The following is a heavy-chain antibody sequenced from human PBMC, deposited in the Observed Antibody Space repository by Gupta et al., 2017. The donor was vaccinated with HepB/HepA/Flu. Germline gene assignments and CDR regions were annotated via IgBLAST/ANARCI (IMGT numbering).Heavy chain of an antibody. CDR3: ERDPLSDYGPNYFDY. J-gene: IGHJ4*02. D-gene: IGHD4-17*01. V-gene: IGHV1-18*01. CDR2: ISSYNGNT. Sequence: QVQLVQSGAEVKKPGGSVKVSCKTSGYTFTSYGFSWVRQATGQGLEWMGWISSYNGNTKYAQKFQGRVILTTDTSTSTAYMELRRLRSHDTAMYYCERDPLSDYGPNYFDYWGQGSLVTVSS. CDR1: GYTFTSYG.